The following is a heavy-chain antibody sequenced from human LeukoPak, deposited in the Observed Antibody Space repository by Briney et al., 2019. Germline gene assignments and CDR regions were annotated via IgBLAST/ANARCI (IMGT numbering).Heavy chain of an antibody. CDR3: ARVRFSSGWYNAFDM. D-gene: IGHD6-19*01. Sequence: ASVTVSCKASGYTFTSYYGHWVRQAPGQGLEWMGIINPSGGSTTYAQNFQGRITMTRDTSTSTVYMELSSLRSEDTAVYYCARVRFSSGWYNAFDMWGQGTVITVSS. V-gene: IGHV1-46*01. CDR2: INPSGGST. CDR1: GYTFTSYY. J-gene: IGHJ3*02.